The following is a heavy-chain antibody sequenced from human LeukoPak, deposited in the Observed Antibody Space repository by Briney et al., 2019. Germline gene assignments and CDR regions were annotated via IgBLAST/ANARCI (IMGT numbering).Heavy chain of an antibody. J-gene: IGHJ4*02. V-gene: IGHV3-64*04. CDR2: INNNGGST. CDR3: GREKNLGT. D-gene: IGHD1-14*01. Sequence: GGSLRLSCAASGFTFSTYAMFWVRQAPGKGLEYVSGINNNGGSTYYASSVKGRFTISRDNVKNSVYLQMNSLRAEDTAVYYCGREKNLGTWGQGTLVTVSS. CDR1: GFTFSTYA.